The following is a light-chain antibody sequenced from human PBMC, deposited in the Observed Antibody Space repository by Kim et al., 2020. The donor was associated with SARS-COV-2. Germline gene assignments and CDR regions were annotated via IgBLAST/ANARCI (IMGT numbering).Light chain of an antibody. CDR2: EDD. CDR3: QSYNRDTVL. J-gene: IGLJ2*01. V-gene: IGLV6-57*04. Sequence: NFMLTQPHSGSESPGKTVTIPCTRSSGSIDDNYVQWYQQRPGGVPTTVIYEDDQRPSGVSDRFSGSIDNSSNSASLTISGLRTEDGADYYCQSYNRDTVLFGGGTQLTVL. CDR1: SGSIDDNY.